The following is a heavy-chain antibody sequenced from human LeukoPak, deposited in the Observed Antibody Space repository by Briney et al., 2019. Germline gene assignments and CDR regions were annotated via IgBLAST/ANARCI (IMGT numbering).Heavy chain of an antibody. CDR1: GSSISSNSYY. J-gene: IGHJ4*02. Sequence: SETLSLTCAVSGSSISSNSYYWGCIRQPPGKGLEWIGSIYYSGRTSYNPSLKSRVTMSIDTSKNQFSLKLSSVTAADTAIYYCARHPNYDILTGYSDYWGQGTLVTVSS. V-gene: IGHV4-39*01. CDR3: ARHPNYDILTGYSDY. D-gene: IGHD3-9*01. CDR2: IYYSGRT.